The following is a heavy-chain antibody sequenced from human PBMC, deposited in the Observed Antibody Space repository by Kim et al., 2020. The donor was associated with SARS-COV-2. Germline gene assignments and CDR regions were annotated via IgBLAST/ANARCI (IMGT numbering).Heavy chain of an antibody. Sequence: SETLSLTCAVYGGSFSGYYWSWIRRSPGKGLEWIGEINHSGSTNSNPSLKSRVTISEDTSRNQFSLKLNSVTAADTAVYYCARGPYAPSTYVYGSGSYRWFDPWGQGTLVTVSS. V-gene: IGHV4-34*01. J-gene: IGHJ5*02. D-gene: IGHD3-10*01. CDR3: ARGPYAPSTYVYGSGSYRWFDP. CDR1: GGSFSGYY. CDR2: INHSGST.